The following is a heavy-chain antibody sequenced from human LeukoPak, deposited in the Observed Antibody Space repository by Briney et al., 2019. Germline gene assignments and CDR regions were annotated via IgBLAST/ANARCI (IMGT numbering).Heavy chain of an antibody. Sequence: SETLSLTCTVSGGSISGSSYYRGWIRQPPGKGLEWIGNMYHSGSTYYNPSLESRVTISLDTSKNQFSLKLSSVTAADTAVYYCAAAFDYWGQGTLVTVSS. J-gene: IGHJ4*02. V-gene: IGHV4-39*01. CDR2: MYHSGST. D-gene: IGHD6-25*01. CDR1: GGSISGSSYY. CDR3: AAAFDY.